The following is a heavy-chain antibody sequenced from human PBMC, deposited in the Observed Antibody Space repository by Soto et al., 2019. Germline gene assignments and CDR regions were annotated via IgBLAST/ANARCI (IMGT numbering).Heavy chain of an antibody. CDR3: AREREGGKIQYDFDY. CDR2: IIPILGIA. V-gene: IGHV1-69*04. CDR1: GGTFSSYT. J-gene: IGHJ4*02. Sequence: SVNVSCKASGGTFSSYTISWVRQAPGQGLEWMGRIIPILGIANYAQKFQGRVTITADKSTSTAYMELSSLRSEDTAVYYCAREREGGKIQYDFDYWGQGTLVTRLL. D-gene: IGHD1-1*01.